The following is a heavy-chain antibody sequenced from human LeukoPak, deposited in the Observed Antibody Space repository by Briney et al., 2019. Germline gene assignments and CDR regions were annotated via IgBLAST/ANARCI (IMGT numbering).Heavy chain of an antibody. CDR1: GYIFTSYY. CDR3: ARDLVAATPGVMD. Sequence: ASVKVSCKASGYIFTSYYMHWVRQAPGQGLEWVGIISPSGGSTSYAQKFQGRVTLTRDTSTSTVYMELSSLRAEDTAVYYCARDLVAATPGVMDWGQGTLVTVSS. CDR2: ISPSGGST. J-gene: IGHJ4*02. D-gene: IGHD2-15*01. V-gene: IGHV1-46*01.